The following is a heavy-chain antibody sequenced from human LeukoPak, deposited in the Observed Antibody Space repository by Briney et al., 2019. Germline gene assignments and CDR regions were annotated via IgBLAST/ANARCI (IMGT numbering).Heavy chain of an antibody. CDR1: GFTFSSYS. CDR3: ARAASSEGDAFDL. CDR2: ISSSSSYI. V-gene: IGHV3-21*01. Sequence: GGSLRLSCAASGFTFSSYSMNWVRQAPGKGLEWVSSISSSSSYIYYADSVKGRFTISRDNGKNSLYLQRNSLRAEATDVYYCARAASSEGDAFDLWGQGTMVTVSS. J-gene: IGHJ3*01. D-gene: IGHD2-15*01.